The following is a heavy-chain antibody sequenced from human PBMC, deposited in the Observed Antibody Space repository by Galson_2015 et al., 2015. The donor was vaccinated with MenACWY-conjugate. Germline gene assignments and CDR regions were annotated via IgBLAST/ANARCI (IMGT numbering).Heavy chain of an antibody. Sequence: SLRLSCAASGFTFSTYWMHWVRQAPGKGLVWVSRINNDGSSTNYADSVKGRFTISRDNARNTLYLQMNSLRAEDTAPYYCVRDNAAAPDLFDSWGQGTRVTVSS. J-gene: IGHJ4*02. V-gene: IGHV3-74*01. CDR3: VRDNAAAPDLFDS. CDR1: GFTFSTYW. D-gene: IGHD6-25*01. CDR2: INNDGSST.